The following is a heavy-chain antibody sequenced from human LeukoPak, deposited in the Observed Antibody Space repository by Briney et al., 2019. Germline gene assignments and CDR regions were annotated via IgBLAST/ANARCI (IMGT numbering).Heavy chain of an antibody. J-gene: IGHJ4*02. CDR1: GFTFSDYY. V-gene: IGHV3-23*01. CDR3: AKDSIVGATAYGY. CDR2: ISGSGGST. D-gene: IGHD1-26*01. Sequence: PGGSLRLSCAASGFTFSDYYMSWIRQAPGKGLEWVSAISGSGGSTYYADSVKGRFTISRDNSKNTLYLQMNSLRAEDTAVYYCAKDSIVGATAYGYWGQGTLVTVSS.